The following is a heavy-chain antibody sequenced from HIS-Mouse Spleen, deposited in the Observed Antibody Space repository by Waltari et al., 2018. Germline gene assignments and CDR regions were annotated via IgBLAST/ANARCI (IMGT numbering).Heavy chain of an antibody. Sequence: QLQLQESGPGLVKPSETLSLTCTVSGGSISSSSYYWGWIRQPPGKGLEWIGSIYYRGVTYYNPSLKSRVTISVDTSKNQFSLTLSSVTAADTAVYYCARDKCYPDVDTAMVRYFDLWGRGTLVTVSS. CDR2: IYYRGVT. V-gene: IGHV4-39*07. D-gene: IGHD5-18*01. CDR1: GGSISSSSYY. J-gene: IGHJ2*01. CDR3: ARDKCYPDVDTAMVRYFDL.